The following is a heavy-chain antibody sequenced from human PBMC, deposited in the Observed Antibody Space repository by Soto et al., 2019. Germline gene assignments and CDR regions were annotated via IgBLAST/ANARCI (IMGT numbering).Heavy chain of an antibody. J-gene: IGHJ4*02. CDR1: GFTFSSYA. CDR3: AKVDRRILWFGELLGSHFDY. V-gene: IGHV3-23*01. Sequence: GGSLRLSCAASGFTFSSYAMSWVRQAPGKGLEWVSAISGSGGSTYYADSVKGRFTISRDNSKNTLYLQMNSLRAEDTAVYYCAKVDRRILWFGELLGSHFDYWGQGTLVTVSS. CDR2: ISGSGGST. D-gene: IGHD3-10*01.